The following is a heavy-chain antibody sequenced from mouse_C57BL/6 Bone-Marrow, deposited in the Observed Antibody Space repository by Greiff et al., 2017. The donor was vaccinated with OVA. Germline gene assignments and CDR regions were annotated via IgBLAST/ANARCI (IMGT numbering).Heavy chain of an antibody. Sequence: VQLQQSGPELVRPGVSVKISCKGSGYTFTDYAMHWVKQSHAKSLEWIGVISTYYGDASYNQKFKDKATMTVDKSSSTASMELARLTSEDSDVYYCARWAMITTGYYFDYWGQGTTLTVSA. CDR1: GYTFTDYA. D-gene: IGHD2-4*01. CDR2: ISTYYGDA. CDR3: ARWAMITTGYYFDY. J-gene: IGHJ2*01. V-gene: IGHV1-67*01.